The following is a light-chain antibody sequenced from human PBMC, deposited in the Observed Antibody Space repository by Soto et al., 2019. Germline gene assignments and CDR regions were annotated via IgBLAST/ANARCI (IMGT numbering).Light chain of an antibody. V-gene: IGKV3-15*01. J-gene: IGKJ3*01. Sequence: EILMTQSPATLSVSPGERATLSCRASQSLSRNLAWYQQKPGQAPRLLIYGASTRASGIPARFSGRGSGTEFTLPISSLQSEDFALYYCQHYNDWPPAFTFGPGTKVDL. CDR1: QSLSRN. CDR3: QHYNDWPPAFT. CDR2: GAS.